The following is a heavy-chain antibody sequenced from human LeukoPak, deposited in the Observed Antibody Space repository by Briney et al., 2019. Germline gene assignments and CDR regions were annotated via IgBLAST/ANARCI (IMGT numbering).Heavy chain of an antibody. J-gene: IGHJ4*02. CDR2: IKQDGSEE. D-gene: IGHD3-10*01. CDR1: GFTFSSSY. Sequence: GGSLRLSCAASGFTFSSSYMSWVRQAPGKGLEWVAQIKQDGSEEYSVDSVKGRFTISRDNAKNLLYLQMNSLRAEDTAVYYCAKGLTYYYGSGSYNDYWGQGTLVTVSS. CDR3: AKGLTYYYGSGSYNDY. V-gene: IGHV3-7*03.